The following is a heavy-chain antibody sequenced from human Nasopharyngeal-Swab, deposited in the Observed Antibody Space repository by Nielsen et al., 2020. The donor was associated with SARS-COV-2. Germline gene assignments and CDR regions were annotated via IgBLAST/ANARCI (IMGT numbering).Heavy chain of an antibody. CDR3: ALLITYGITMVRGAPGY. CDR1: GFTFSSYA. Sequence: GESLKISCAASGFTFSSYAMSWVRQAPGKGLGWVSAISGSGGSTYYADSVKGRFTISRDNSKNTLYLQMNSLRAEDTAVYYCALLITYGITMVRGAPGYWGQGTLVTVSS. J-gene: IGHJ4*02. V-gene: IGHV3-23*01. CDR2: ISGSGGST. D-gene: IGHD3-10*01.